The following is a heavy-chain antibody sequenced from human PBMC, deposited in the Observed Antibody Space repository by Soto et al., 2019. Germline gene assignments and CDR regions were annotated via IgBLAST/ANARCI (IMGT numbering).Heavy chain of an antibody. V-gene: IGHV4-59*08. CDR3: CTHYYDSSGYDY. CDR2: IYYSGST. J-gene: IGHJ4*02. CDR1: GGSISSYY. Sequence: SETLSLTCTVSGGSISSYYWSWIRQPPGKGLEWIGYIYYSGSTNYNPSLKSRVTISVDTSKNQFSLKLSSVPEADTAVYYCCTHYYDSSGYDYCRQXTLVTVSS. D-gene: IGHD3-22*01.